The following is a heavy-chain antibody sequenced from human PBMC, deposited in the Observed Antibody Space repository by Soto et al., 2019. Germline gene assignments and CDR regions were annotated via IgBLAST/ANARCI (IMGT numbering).Heavy chain of an antibody. J-gene: IGHJ4*02. CDR3: ARAIAVAGPFDY. D-gene: IGHD6-19*01. Sequence: SVKVSCKASGGTFSSYAISWVRQAPGQGLEWMGGIIPIFGTANYAQKFQGRVTITADESTSTAYMELSSLRSEDTAVYYCARAIAVAGPFDYWGQGTLVTVSS. V-gene: IGHV1-69*13. CDR1: GGTFSSYA. CDR2: IIPIFGTA.